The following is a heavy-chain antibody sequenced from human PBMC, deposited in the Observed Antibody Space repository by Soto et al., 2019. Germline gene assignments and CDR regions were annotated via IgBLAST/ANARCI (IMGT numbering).Heavy chain of an antibody. D-gene: IGHD6-25*01. J-gene: IGHJ3*02. Sequence: EVQLVESGGGLIQPGGSLRLSCAVSGFAVSDNYMSWVRQAPGKGLEWVSVIYRGLATHYADSVKGRFTISRDDSKNTVYLQMSSLRAEDTAVYYCARDRSDSSRADSFDSWGQGTVVTVSS. V-gene: IGHV3-53*01. CDR3: ARDRSDSSRADSFDS. CDR1: GFAVSDNY. CDR2: IYRGLAT.